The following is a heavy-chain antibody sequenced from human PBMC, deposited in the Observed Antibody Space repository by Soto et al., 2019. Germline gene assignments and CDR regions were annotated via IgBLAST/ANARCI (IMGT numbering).Heavy chain of an antibody. Sequence: QVQLVESGGGVVQPGRSLRLSCAASGFTFSSDGMHWVRQAPGKGLEWVAVISYDGSYKYYADSVKGRFTISRDNSKNTLYLPLNSLRAEDTAVYYCAKWNGGFDYWGQGTLVTVSS. V-gene: IGHV3-30*18. CDR1: GFTFSSDG. J-gene: IGHJ4*02. CDR3: AKWNGGFDY. D-gene: IGHD3-16*01. CDR2: ISYDGSYK.